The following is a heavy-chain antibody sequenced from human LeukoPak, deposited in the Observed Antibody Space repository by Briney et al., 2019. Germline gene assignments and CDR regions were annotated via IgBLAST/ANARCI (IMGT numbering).Heavy chain of an antibody. J-gene: IGHJ4*02. CDR1: GYTFTGYY. CDR2: INPNSGGS. Sequence: LGASVKVSCKASGYTFTGYYMHWGRQAPGQGLEWRGWINPNSGGSNYAQKFQGRVTMTRDTSISTAYMELSRLRSDDTAVYYCARDPTAAGPEDSSDYWGQGTLVTVSS. CDR3: ARDPTAAGPEDSSDY. D-gene: IGHD6-13*01. V-gene: IGHV1-2*03.